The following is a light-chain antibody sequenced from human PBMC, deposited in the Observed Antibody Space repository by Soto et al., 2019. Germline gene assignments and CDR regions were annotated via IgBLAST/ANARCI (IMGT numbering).Light chain of an antibody. CDR1: QSISSW. V-gene: IGKV1-5*03. Sequence: DIQMTRSPSTLSASVGDRVTITCRVSQSISSWLAWYQQKPGKAPKLLIYKASSLESGVPSRFSGSGSGTEFTLTISSLQPDDFATYYCQQYNSYSPWTFGQGTKVDIK. CDR3: QQYNSYSPWT. J-gene: IGKJ1*01. CDR2: KAS.